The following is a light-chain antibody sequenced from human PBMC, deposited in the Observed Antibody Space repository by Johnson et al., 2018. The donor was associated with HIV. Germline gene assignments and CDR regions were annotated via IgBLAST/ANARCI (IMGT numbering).Light chain of an antibody. J-gene: IGLJ1*01. Sequence: QSVLTQPPSVSAAPGQKVTISCSGSSSNIGNNYVSWYQQLQGTAPKLLIYDNNKRPSGIPDRFSGSKSGTSATLGITGLQTGDEADYYCGAWDTSLSALYVFGTGTKFTVL. CDR1: SSNIGNNY. CDR3: GAWDTSLSALYV. CDR2: DNN. V-gene: IGLV1-51*01.